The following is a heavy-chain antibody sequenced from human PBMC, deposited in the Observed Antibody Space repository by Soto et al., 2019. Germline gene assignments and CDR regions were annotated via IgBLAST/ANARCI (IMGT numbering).Heavy chain of an antibody. CDR3: ANECGKSHGSRYYCSCMDV. V-gene: IGHV3-30*18. Sequence: QVQLVESGGGVVQPGRSLRLSCAASGFTFSSYGMHWVRQAPGKGLEWVAVISYDGSNKYYADSVKGRFTISRDNSKNTLYLQMNMQRAEDTAVYYGANECGKSHGSRYYCSCMDVWGQGTTVTVSS. D-gene: IGHD1-26*01. CDR2: ISYDGSNK. J-gene: IGHJ6*02. CDR1: GFTFSSYG.